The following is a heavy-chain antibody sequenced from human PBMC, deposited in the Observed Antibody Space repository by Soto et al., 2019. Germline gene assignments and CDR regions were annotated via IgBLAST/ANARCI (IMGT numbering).Heavy chain of an antibody. CDR1: GFTFSSYG. J-gene: IGHJ6*02. CDR2: IWYDGSNK. V-gene: IGHV3-33*06. CDR3: AKECLWFGESTSYCGIDV. Sequence: QVQLVESGGGVVQPGRSLRLSCAASGFTFSSYGMHWVRQAPGKGLEWVAVIWYDGSNKYYADSVKGRFTISRDNSKNTLYLQRNSLRAEDTAVYYRAKECLWFGESTSYCGIDVWGQGCTVTVSS. D-gene: IGHD3-10*01.